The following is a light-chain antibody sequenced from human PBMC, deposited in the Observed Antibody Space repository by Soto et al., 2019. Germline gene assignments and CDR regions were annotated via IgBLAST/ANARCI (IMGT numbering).Light chain of an antibody. CDR3: QHYNNWPLT. Sequence: EIVMTQSPATLSVSPGERATLSCRASQSVSSNLAWYQQKPGQAPRLLIYGASTRATGIPARFSGSGSGTEFTLTISSLQSEDSAVDFCQHYNNWPLTFGGGTKVEIK. V-gene: IGKV3-15*01. CDR1: QSVSSN. J-gene: IGKJ4*01. CDR2: GAS.